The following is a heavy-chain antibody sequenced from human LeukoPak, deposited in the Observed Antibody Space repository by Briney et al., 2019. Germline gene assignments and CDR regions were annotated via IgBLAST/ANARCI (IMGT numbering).Heavy chain of an antibody. CDR2: INPNSGGT. J-gene: IGHJ5*02. CDR1: GYTFTGYY. D-gene: IGHD6-19*01. Sequence: ASVKVSCKASGYTFTGYYMHWVRQAPGQGLEWMGWINPNSGGTKSAQKFQGRVTMTRDTSISTAYMELSRLTSDDTAVYYCARGGSGWYLHLGVDPWGQGTLVTVSS. V-gene: IGHV1-2*02. CDR3: ARGGSGWYLHLGVDP.